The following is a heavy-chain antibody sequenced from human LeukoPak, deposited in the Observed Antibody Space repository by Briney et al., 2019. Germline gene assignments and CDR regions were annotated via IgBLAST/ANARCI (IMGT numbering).Heavy chain of an antibody. CDR2: IYYSGST. D-gene: IGHD3-10*01. V-gene: IGHV4-39*07. J-gene: IGHJ6*02. CDR1: GGSISSSSYY. CDR3: ARDARGSSYMDV. Sequence: SETLSLTCTVSGGSISSSSYYWGWIRQPPGKGLEWIGSIYYSGSTYYNPSLKSRVTISVDTSKNQFSLKVSSVTAADTAVYYCARDARGSSYMDVWGQGTTVTVSS.